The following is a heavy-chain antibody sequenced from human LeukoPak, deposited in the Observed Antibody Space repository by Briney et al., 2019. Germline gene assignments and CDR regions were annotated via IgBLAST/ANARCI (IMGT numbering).Heavy chain of an antibody. J-gene: IGHJ5*02. CDR1: GFTFSSYW. CDR3: ARDVGRFGEEDWFDP. V-gene: IGHV3-74*01. Sequence: PGGSLRLSCAASGFTFSSYWMHWVRPPPGKGLVWVSRINSDKSSTSYEDPVNGRFTISRDNTNNTLYLQMNSLRAEDTAVYYCARDVGRFGEEDWFDPWGQGTLVTVSS. D-gene: IGHD3-10*01. CDR2: INSDKSST.